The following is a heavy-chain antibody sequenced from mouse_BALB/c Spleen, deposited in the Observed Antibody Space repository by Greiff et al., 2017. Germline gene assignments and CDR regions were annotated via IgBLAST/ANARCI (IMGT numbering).Heavy chain of an antibody. CDR1: GFTFSSYG. CDR3: ARDLLMAWFAY. J-gene: IGHJ3*01. CDR2: INSNGGST. V-gene: IGHV5-6-3*01. Sequence: VQLQQSGGGLVQPGGSLKLSCAASGFTFSSYGMSWVRQTPDKRLELVATINSNGGSTYYPDSVKGRFTISRDNAKNTLYLQMSSLKSEDTAMYYCARDLLMAWFAYWGQGTLVTVSA. D-gene: IGHD2-1*01.